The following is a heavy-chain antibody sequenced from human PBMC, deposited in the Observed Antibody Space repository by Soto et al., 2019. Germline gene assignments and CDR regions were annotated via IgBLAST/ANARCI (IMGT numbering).Heavy chain of an antibody. CDR1: GFTFSSYA. D-gene: IGHD4-17*01. J-gene: IGHJ3*02. CDR2: ISGSGGST. V-gene: IGHV3-23*01. Sequence: EVQLLESGGGLVQPGGSLRLSCAASGFTFSSYAMSWVRQAPGKGLEWVSAISGSGGSTYYADSVKGRFTISRDNSKNTLYLQMNSLRAEDTAVYYCAKGMGVPAADGDYGPNDAFDIWGQGTMVTVSS. CDR3: AKGMGVPAADGDYGPNDAFDI.